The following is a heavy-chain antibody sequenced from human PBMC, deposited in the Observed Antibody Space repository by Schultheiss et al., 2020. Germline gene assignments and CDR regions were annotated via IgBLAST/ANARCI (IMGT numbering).Heavy chain of an antibody. V-gene: IGHV3-48*03. CDR1: GFTFSSYE. J-gene: IGHJ6*02. D-gene: IGHD6-19*01. CDR3: ARSVARGSYYYYGMDV. CDR2: ISSSGSTI. Sequence: GGSLRLSCAASGFTFSSYEMNWVRQAPGKGLEWVSYISSSGSTIYYADSVKGRFTISRDNAKNSLYLQMNSLRAEDTAVYYCARSVARGSYYYYGMDVWGQGTTVTVSS.